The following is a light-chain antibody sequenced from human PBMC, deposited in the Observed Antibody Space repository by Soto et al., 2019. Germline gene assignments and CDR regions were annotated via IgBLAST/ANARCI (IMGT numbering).Light chain of an antibody. V-gene: IGKV1-5*03. CDR1: QSISSW. CDR3: QQYNAYPWT. J-gene: IGKJ1*01. CDR2: KAS. Sequence: DIQMYQSPSTLSASVGDRVTITCRASQSISSWVSLYHEKPGRAPKLLIYKASTLESGVPSNSSSSGSGTEVSLTISSLQPEDVTTYYCQQYNAYPWTFGQGTKVDIK.